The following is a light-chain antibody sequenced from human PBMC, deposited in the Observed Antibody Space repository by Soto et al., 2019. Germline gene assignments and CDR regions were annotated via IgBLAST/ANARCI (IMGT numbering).Light chain of an antibody. CDR2: DNT. CDR1: TSNVGKNY. Sequence: QSVLTQPPSGSAAPGQKVSISCRESTSNVGKNYVSWYQHLPATAPNLLIYDNTKRHSGIPDRFSGSKSGTSATLGITGLQAGDEADYYCGTWDGSLSAGIFRPGTKVTVL. J-gene: IGLJ1*01. CDR3: GTWDGSLSAGI. V-gene: IGLV1-51*01.